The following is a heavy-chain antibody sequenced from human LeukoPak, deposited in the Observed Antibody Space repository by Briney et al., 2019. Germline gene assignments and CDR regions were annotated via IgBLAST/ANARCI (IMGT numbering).Heavy chain of an antibody. V-gene: IGHV4-59*01. D-gene: IGHD1-26*01. CDR3: ARGRSNYYGMDV. Sequence: SETLSLTCSVSDGSINSYYWNWIRRPPGKGLEWIGYIYYNGNTNYSPSLKSRVTMSVDTSKNLFSLKVSSVTAADTAVYYCARGRSNYYGMDVWGQGTMVTVSS. CDR2: IYYNGNT. CDR1: DGSINSYY. J-gene: IGHJ6*02.